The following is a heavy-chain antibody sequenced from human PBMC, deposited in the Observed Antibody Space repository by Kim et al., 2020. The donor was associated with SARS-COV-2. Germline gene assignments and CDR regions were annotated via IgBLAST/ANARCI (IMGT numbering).Heavy chain of an antibody. V-gene: IGHV3-30*04. CDR2: ISSDGNNQ. D-gene: IGHD3-16*01. Sequence: GGSLRLSCEASGFTFNSYAIHWVRQAPGKGLEWVAVISSDGNNQYYADSVMGRFTISRDNSKNTLYLQMNSLRDEDTAVYYCAKDSRRITRIGLFDYWGQGTLVTVSS. CDR3: AKDSRRITRIGLFDY. J-gene: IGHJ4*02. CDR1: GFTFNSYA.